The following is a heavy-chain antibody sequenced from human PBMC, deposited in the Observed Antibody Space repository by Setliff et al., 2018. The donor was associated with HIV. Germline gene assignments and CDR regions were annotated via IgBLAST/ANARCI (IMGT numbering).Heavy chain of an antibody. Sequence: PSETLSLTCAVYGGSFSGYYWSWIRQPPGKGLEWIGEINHSGSTNYNPSLKSRVTISVDTSKNQFSLKLSSVTAADTAVYYCAKVVVRSRFLEWSPSRDYSYYYMDVWGKGTTVTVS. CDR2: INHSGST. J-gene: IGHJ6*03. CDR3: AKVVVRSRFLEWSPSRDYSYYYMDV. CDR1: GGSFSGYY. D-gene: IGHD3-3*01. V-gene: IGHV4-34*01.